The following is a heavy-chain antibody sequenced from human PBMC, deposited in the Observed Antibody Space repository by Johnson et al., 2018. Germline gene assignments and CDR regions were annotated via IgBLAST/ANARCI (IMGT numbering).Heavy chain of an antibody. Sequence: QVQLVESGGGLVQPGGSLRLSCAASGFTFSSYWMSWVRQAPGKGLEWVAVIWYDGSNKYYADSVKGRFTISRDNSKNTLYLQMNSLRAEDTAVYYCARARSWGIQLYYYYYGMDVWGQGTTVTVSS. CDR3: ARARSWGIQLYYYYYGMDV. CDR2: IWYDGSNK. V-gene: IGHV3-33*08. J-gene: IGHJ6*02. D-gene: IGHD5-18*01. CDR1: GFTFSSYW.